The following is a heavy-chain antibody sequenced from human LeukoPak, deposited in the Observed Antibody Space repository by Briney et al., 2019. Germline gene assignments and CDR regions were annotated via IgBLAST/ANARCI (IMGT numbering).Heavy chain of an antibody. Sequence: SETLSLSCAVYGGSFSGYYWSWIRQPPGKGLEWIGEINHSGSTNYNPSLKSRVTISVDTSKNQFSLKLSSVTAADTAVYYCARGGYCSGGSCLRGWFDPWGQGTLVTVSS. CDR3: ARGGYCSGGSCLRGWFDP. CDR2: INHSGST. CDR1: GGSFSGYY. V-gene: IGHV4-34*01. J-gene: IGHJ5*02. D-gene: IGHD2-15*01.